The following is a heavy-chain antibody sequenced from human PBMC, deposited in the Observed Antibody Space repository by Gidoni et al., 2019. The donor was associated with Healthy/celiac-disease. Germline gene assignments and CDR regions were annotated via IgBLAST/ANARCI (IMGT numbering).Heavy chain of an antibody. Sequence: YGISWVRQAPGQGLEWMGWISAYNGNTNYAQKRQGRVTMTTDTSTSTAYMELRSLRSDDTAVYYCARVLITFGGVIAVPSFDYWGQGTLVTVSS. CDR2: ISAYNGNT. J-gene: IGHJ4*02. CDR3: ARVLITFGGVIAVPSFDY. D-gene: IGHD3-16*02. CDR1: YG. V-gene: IGHV1-18*01.